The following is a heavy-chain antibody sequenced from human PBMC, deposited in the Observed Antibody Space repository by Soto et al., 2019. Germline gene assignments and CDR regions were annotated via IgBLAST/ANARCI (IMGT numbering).Heavy chain of an antibody. Sequence: PGGSLRLSCAASGFTFSSYGMHWVRQAPGKGLEWVAVISYDGSSKYYADSVKGRFTISRDNSKNTLYLQMNSLRAEDTAVYYCAKDVGSFSNYYGMDVWGQGTTVTVSS. V-gene: IGHV3-30*18. CDR3: AKDVGSFSNYYGMDV. CDR2: ISYDGSSK. D-gene: IGHD3-10*01. CDR1: GFTFSSYG. J-gene: IGHJ6*02.